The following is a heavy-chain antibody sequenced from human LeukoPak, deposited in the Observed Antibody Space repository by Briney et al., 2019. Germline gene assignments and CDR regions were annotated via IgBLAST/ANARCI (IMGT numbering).Heavy chain of an antibody. CDR2: IGEDGSEK. D-gene: IGHD6-13*01. CDR3: AKEDNHSSMDV. Sequence: GGSLRLSCAASGFSLSSYWMSWVRLAPGKGLEWVADIGEDGSEKYYVDSVRGRFTISRDNAKNSLSLQMNSLRAEDTAVYYCAKEDNHSSMDVWGKGTTVTVSS. J-gene: IGHJ6*03. CDR1: GFSLSSYW. V-gene: IGHV3-7*03.